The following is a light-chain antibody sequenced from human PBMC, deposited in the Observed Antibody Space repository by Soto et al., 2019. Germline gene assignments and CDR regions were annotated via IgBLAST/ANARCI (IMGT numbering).Light chain of an antibody. V-gene: IGKV3-15*01. CDR2: GAS. CDR1: QSVGTN. J-gene: IGKJ4*01. Sequence: IVMTPSRAGLWVSPGERTTLSATDSQSVGTNLAWYQQKPGQAPRLLIYGASTRATGMSARFSGIGSGTEFTLTTSTLLSEDFPVHSSQQYNGWPVNLGGGTKVDIK. CDR3: QQYNGWPVN.